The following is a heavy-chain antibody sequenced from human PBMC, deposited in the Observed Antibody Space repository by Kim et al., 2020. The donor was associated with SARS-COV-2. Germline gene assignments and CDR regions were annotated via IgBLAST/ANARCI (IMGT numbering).Heavy chain of an antibody. CDR1: GGSFSGYY. CDR2: INHSAST. V-gene: IGHV4-34*01. Sequence: SETLSLTCAVYGGSFSGYYWSWIRQPPGKGLEWIGEINHSASTNYNPSLKSRVTISVDTSKNQFSLKLSSVTAADTAVYYCVRQRGYSSGNSYDSWGQGTLVTVSS. D-gene: IGHD6-19*01. J-gene: IGHJ4*02. CDR3: VRQRGYSSGNSYDS.